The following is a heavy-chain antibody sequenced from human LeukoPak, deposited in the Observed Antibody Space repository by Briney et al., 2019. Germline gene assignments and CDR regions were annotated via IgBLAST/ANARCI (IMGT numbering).Heavy chain of an antibody. CDR2: ISSSSYI. J-gene: IGHJ4*02. CDR1: GFTFSSYS. CDR3: ASMGHSGWYVYY. V-gene: IGHV3-21*01. Sequence: GGSLRLSCAASGFTFSSYSMNWVRQAPGKGLEWVSSISSSSYIYYADSVKGRFTISRDNAKNSLYLQMNSLRAEDTAVYYCASMGHSGWYVYYWGQGTLVTVSS. D-gene: IGHD6-19*01.